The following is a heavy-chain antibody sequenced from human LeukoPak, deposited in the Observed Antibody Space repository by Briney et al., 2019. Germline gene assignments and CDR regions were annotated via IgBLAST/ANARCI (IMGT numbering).Heavy chain of an antibody. V-gene: IGHV4-31*03. CDR1: GGSISSGGYY. J-gene: IGHJ4*02. Sequence: TSETLSLTCTVSGGSISSGGYYWSWIRQHPGKGLEWIGYIYYSGSTYYNPSLKSRVTISVDTSKNQFSLKLSSVTAADTAVYYCARNYYDSSGYYSGIDYWGQGTLVTVSS. CDR3: ARNYYDSSGYYSGIDY. D-gene: IGHD3-22*01. CDR2: IYYSGST.